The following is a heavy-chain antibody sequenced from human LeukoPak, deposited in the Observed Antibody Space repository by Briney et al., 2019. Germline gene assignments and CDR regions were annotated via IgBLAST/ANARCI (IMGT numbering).Heavy chain of an antibody. D-gene: IGHD2-15*01. V-gene: IGHV3-53*01. CDR2: IYTDGRT. CDR1: GFTVSSDY. Sequence: PGRSLRLSCAASGFTVSSDYMSRVRQAPGKGLEWVSVIYTDGRTFFADFVKGRFTISRDTSKNMLYLQMNSLRVEDTAVYYCARGTPTVSAGHYWGQGTLVTVSS. CDR3: ARGTPTVSAGHY. J-gene: IGHJ4*02.